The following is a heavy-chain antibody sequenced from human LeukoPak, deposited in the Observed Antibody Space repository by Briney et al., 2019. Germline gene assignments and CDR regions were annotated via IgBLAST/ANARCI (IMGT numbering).Heavy chain of an antibody. D-gene: IGHD1-26*01. CDR1: GYTFTGYY. CDR2: INPNSGGT. Sequence: ASVKVSCKASGYTFTGYYMHWVRQAPGQGLEWMGWINPNSGGTNYAQKFQGRVTMTRDTSISTAYMELCRLRSDDTAVYYCVTAAGSIVPSYRAEYFQHWGQGTLVTVSS. V-gene: IGHV1-2*02. CDR3: VTAAGSIVPSYRAEYFQH. J-gene: IGHJ1*01.